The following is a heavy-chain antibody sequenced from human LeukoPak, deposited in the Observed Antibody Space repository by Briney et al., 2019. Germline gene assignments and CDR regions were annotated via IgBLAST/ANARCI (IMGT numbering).Heavy chain of an antibody. J-gene: IGHJ4*02. CDR1: GFTFSSSW. D-gene: IGHD6-19*01. V-gene: IGHV3-7*01. Sequence: GGSLGLSCVASGFTFSSSWMGWVRQAPGRGLEWVANIGPDGGERFYVDSVKGRFTISRDNSKNTLNLQLNSLRAEDTAVYYCTRDGSGWSNYWGQGTLVTVSS. CDR2: IGPDGGER. CDR3: TRDGSGWSNY.